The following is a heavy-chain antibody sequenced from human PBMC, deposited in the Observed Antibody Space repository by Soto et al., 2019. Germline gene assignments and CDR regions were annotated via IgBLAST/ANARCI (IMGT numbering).Heavy chain of an antibody. CDR2: ISAYNGNT. Sequence: VNVSCKASGYTFTNYGISWVRQAPGQGLEWMGWISAYNGNTDYAQDLQGRVTMTTDTSTSTAYTELRSLRSDDTAVYYCARTSPKYSISSEGDHWGQGTLVTGSS. CDR3: ARTSPKYSISSEGDH. CDR1: GYTFTNYG. V-gene: IGHV1-18*01. J-gene: IGHJ4*02. D-gene: IGHD6-6*01.